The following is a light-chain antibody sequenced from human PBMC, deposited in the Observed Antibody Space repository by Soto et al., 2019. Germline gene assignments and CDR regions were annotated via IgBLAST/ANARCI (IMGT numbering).Light chain of an antibody. J-gene: IGKJ1*01. CDR1: QSISNW. V-gene: IGKV1-5*01. CDR3: QQYNSYSRT. CDR2: DAS. Sequence: DIQMTQSPSTLSASVGDRVTITCRASQSISNWLAWYQQKPGKAPHLLIYDASTLESGVPSRFSGSGSGTEFTLTSSSLQPDDFATDYCQQYNSYSRTFGQGTKVEIK.